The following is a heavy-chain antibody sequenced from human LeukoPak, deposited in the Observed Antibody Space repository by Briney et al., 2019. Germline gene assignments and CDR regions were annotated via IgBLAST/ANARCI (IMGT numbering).Heavy chain of an antibody. D-gene: IGHD2-8*01. V-gene: IGHV4-34*01. J-gene: IGHJ4*02. Sequence: ASETLSLTCAVYGGSFSGYYWSWIRQPPGKGLEWIGEINHSGSTNYNPSLKSRVTISVDTSKNHFSLKLTSVTAADTAVYYCARGTVLMGYASFDYWGQGTLVTVSS. CDR3: ARGTVLMGYASFDY. CDR1: GGSFSGYY. CDR2: INHSGST.